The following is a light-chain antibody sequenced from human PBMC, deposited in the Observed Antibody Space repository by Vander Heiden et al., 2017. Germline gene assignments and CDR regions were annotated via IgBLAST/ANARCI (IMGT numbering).Light chain of an antibody. J-gene: IGKJ1*01. CDR2: AAS. V-gene: IGKV1-39*01. Sequence: DIQMTQSPSSLSASVGDRVIITCRASQSISSYLNWYQQKPGKAPNLLIFAASSLQSGVPSRFSGSGSGTDFTLTISSLQPEDFATYYCQQSYNTSWTFGQGTGVEIK. CDR1: QSISSY. CDR3: QQSYNTSWT.